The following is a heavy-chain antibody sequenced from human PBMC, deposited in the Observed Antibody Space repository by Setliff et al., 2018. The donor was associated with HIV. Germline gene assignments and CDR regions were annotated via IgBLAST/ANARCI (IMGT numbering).Heavy chain of an antibody. D-gene: IGHD2-2*01. CDR2: IIPVFGET. Sequence: GASVKVSCKASGGTFSSYDISWVRQAPGQGLEWMGRIIPVFGETNYAQKFQGRVTITADEFTSTAYMELSSLRSEDTAVYYCARGGRVVPAATGSNAYGIWGQGTKVTVSS. J-gene: IGHJ3*02. V-gene: IGHV1-69*13. CDR1: GGTFSSYD. CDR3: ARGGRVVPAATGSNAYGI.